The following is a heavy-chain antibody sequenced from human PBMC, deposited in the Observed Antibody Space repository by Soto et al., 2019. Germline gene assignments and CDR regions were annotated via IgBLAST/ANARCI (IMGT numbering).Heavy chain of an antibody. J-gene: IGHJ4*02. CDR1: GYTFTSYG. Sequence: QVPLVQSGAEVKKPGASVKVSCKASGYTFTSYGISWVRQAPGQGLEWMGWISAYNGNTNYAQKLQGRVTMTTDTSTSTAYMELRSLRSDDTAVYYCARGPYDILTGYPGPFDYWGQGTLVTVSS. CDR3: ARGPYDILTGYPGPFDY. D-gene: IGHD3-9*01. CDR2: ISAYNGNT. V-gene: IGHV1-18*04.